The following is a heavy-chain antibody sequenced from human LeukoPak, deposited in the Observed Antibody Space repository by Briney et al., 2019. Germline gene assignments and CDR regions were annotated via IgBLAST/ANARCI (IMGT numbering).Heavy chain of an antibody. V-gene: IGHV3-48*03. CDR1: GFTFSSYE. CDR2: ISSSGSTI. J-gene: IGHJ6*04. Sequence: GGSLRLSRAASGFTFSSYEMNWVRQAPGKGLEWVSYISSSGSTIYYADSVKGRFTISRDNAKNSLYPQMNSLRAEDTAVYYCAELGITMIGGVWGKGTTVTISS. CDR3: AELGITMIGGV. D-gene: IGHD3-10*02.